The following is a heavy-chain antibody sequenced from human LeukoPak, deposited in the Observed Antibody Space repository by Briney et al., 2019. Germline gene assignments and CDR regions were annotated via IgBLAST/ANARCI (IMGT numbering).Heavy chain of an antibody. CDR2: ISYDGSNK. Sequence: GGSLRLSCAASGFTFSSYGMSWVRQAPGKGLEWVAVISYDGSNKYYADSVKGRFTISRDNSKNTLYLQMNSLRAEDTAVYYCASYDYGDYQSDYWGQGTLVTVSS. CDR1: GFTFSSYG. V-gene: IGHV3-30*03. J-gene: IGHJ4*02. D-gene: IGHD4-17*01. CDR3: ASYDYGDYQSDY.